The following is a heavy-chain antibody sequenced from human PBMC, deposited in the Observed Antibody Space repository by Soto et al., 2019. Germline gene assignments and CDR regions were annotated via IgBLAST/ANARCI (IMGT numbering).Heavy chain of an antibody. Sequence: QVQLVQSGAEVKKPGASVKVSCKASGYTFTSYGISWVRQAPGQGLEWMGWISAYNGNTNYAQKLQGRVTMTTDTATSTAYMELRSLRSDDTAVYYCARRELHLGELSLDRWFDPWGQGTLVTVSS. CDR3: ARRELHLGELSLDRWFDP. D-gene: IGHD3-16*02. CDR2: ISAYNGNT. CDR1: GYTFTSYG. V-gene: IGHV1-18*01. J-gene: IGHJ5*02.